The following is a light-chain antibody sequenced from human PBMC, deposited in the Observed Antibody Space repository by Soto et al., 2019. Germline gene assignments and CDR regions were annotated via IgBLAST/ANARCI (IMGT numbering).Light chain of an antibody. CDR2: DVS. Sequence: QSALTQPASVSGSPGQSITISCTGTSSDVGGYNYVSWYQQHPGKAPKLMIYDVSNRPSGVSNRFSGSKSGNTASLTISGLPAEDEADYYCRSYTSSSTRVFGGGTKLNVL. CDR3: RSYTSSSTRV. J-gene: IGLJ2*01. CDR1: SSDVGGYNY. V-gene: IGLV2-14*01.